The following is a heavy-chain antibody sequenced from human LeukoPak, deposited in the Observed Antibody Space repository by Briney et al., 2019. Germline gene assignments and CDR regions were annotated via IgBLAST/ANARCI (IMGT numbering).Heavy chain of an antibody. CDR1: GGSISSSSYY. V-gene: IGHV4-39*01. CDR2: IYYSGST. J-gene: IGHJ4*02. D-gene: IGHD5-18*01. CDR3: ARQGGLWLRAPFDY. Sequence: SETLSLTCTVSGGSISSSSYYWDWIRQPPGKGLEWIGSIYYSGSTYYNPSLKSRVTISVDTSKNQFSLRLTSVTAADTAVYYCARQGGLWLRAPFDYWGQGTLVTVSS.